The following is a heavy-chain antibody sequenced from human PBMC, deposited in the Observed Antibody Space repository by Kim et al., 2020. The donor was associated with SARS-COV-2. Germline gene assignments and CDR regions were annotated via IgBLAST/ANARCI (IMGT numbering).Heavy chain of an antibody. CDR3: SSSTVGAYFDY. CDR2: N. J-gene: IGHJ4*02. D-gene: IGHD1-26*01. Sequence: NYYAESGKGRFTSSRDIPKDTLYLQMNSLRAEDTAVYYCSSSTVGAYFDYWGQGSLVTVSS. V-gene: IGHV3-53*01.